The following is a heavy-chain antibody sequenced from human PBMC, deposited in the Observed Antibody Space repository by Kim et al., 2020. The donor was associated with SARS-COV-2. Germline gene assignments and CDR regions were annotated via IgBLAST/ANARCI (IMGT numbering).Heavy chain of an antibody. V-gene: IGHV3-48*02. CDR2: ISSSSSTI. CDR1: GFTFSSYS. D-gene: IGHD5-18*01. CDR3: ARGAATAMVTIYYYYGMDV. J-gene: IGHJ6*02. Sequence: GGSLRLSCAASGFTFSSYSMNWVRQAPGKGLEWVSYISSSSSTIYYADSVKGRFTISRDNAKNSLYLQMNSLRDEDTAVYYCARGAATAMVTIYYYYGMDVWGHGTTVTVSS.